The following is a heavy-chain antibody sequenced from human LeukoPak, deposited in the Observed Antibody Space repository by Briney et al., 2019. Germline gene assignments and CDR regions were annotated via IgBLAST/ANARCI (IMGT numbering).Heavy chain of an antibody. CDR3: ARDRFGGYCSGGSCYYFDY. Sequence: GGSLRLSCAASGFTFSSYGMHWVRQAPGKGLEWVAVIWYDGSNKYYTDSVKGRFTISRDNSKNTLYLQMNSLRAEDTAVYYCARDRFGGYCSGGSCYYFDYWGQGTLVTVSS. D-gene: IGHD2-15*01. J-gene: IGHJ4*02. V-gene: IGHV3-33*01. CDR2: IWYDGSNK. CDR1: GFTFSSYG.